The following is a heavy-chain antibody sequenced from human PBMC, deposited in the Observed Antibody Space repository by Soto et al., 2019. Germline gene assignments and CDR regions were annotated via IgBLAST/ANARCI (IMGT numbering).Heavy chain of an antibody. D-gene: IGHD3-3*01. CDR3: AAGYQYYDFWSGFSDY. CDR2: INPNSGGT. Sequence: ASVKVSCKASGYTFTGYYMHWVRQAPGQGLEWMGWINPNSGGTNYAQKFQGWVTMTRDTSISTAYMELSRLRSDDTAVYYCAAGYQYYDFWSGFSDYWGQGTLVTVSS. V-gene: IGHV1-2*04. CDR1: GYTFTGYY. J-gene: IGHJ4*02.